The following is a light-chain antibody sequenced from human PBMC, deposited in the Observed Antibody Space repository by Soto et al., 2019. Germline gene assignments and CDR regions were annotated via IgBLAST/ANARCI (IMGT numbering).Light chain of an antibody. V-gene: IGKV3-15*01. J-gene: IGKJ2*01. CDR3: QQYYNRPYT. CDR2: GAS. CDR1: QSVSSS. Sequence: VMTQSPATLSVSPGEGATLSCRASQSVSSSLAWYQHKRGQAPRLLIYGASTRATGIPARFSGSGSGTEFTLTISRLQSEDVAAYYCQQYYNRPYTCGQGTELEIK.